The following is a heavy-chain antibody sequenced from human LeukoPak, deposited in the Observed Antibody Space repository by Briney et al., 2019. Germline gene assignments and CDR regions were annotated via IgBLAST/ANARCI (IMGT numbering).Heavy chain of an antibody. J-gene: IGHJ3*02. CDR1: GGSISSYY. Sequence: SETLSLTCTVSGGSISSYYWSWIRQPAGKGLEWIGRIYTSGSTNYNPSLKSRVTMSVDTSKNQFSLKLSSVTAADTAVYYCARDPRHYGGNLDAFDIWGQGTMVTVSS. D-gene: IGHD4-23*01. CDR3: ARDPRHYGGNLDAFDI. V-gene: IGHV4-4*07. CDR2: IYTSGST.